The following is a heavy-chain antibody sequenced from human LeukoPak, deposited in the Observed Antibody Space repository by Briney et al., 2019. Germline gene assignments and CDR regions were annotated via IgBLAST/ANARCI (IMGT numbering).Heavy chain of an antibody. V-gene: IGHV3-11*01. CDR2: ISRSGSPI. CDR3: ARGSPYDAFDI. CDR1: GFTFSDSY. Sequence: GGSLRLSCAASGFTFSDSYMSWIRQAPGKGLEWVSYISRSGSPIYYADSVKGRFTISRDNSKKSVYLQMNSLRADDTAVYYCARGSPYDAFDIWGQGTMVTVSS. J-gene: IGHJ3*02.